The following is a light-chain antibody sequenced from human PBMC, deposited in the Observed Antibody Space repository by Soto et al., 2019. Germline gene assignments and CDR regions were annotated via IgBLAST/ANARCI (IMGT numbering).Light chain of an antibody. CDR2: GAS. V-gene: IGKV3-20*01. CDR1: QSVTTTY. CDR3: QQYGDSPPWT. Sequence: EVVLTHSPATLSLSPGERATLSCRASQSVTTTYLAWYQQKPGQAPSLLIYGASTRATGIPSRFGGSGSGTGFTLSISSLEPEDFAVYYCQQYGDSPPWTFGQGTKVEL. J-gene: IGKJ1*01.